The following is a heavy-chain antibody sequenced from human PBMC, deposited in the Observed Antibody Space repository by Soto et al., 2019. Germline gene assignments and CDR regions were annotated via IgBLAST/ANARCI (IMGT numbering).Heavy chain of an antibody. D-gene: IGHD1-26*01. J-gene: IGHJ6*02. V-gene: IGHV4-59*08. CDR1: GGSISSYY. Sequence: PSETLSLTCTVSGGSISSYYWTWIRQPPGKGLEWIGYINYSGITNYNPSLKSRVTISVDTSKNQFSLKMSSVTAADTAVYYCARRRVSRELRHYYYGMDVWGQGTTVTVSS. CDR2: INYSGIT. CDR3: ARRRVSRELRHYYYGMDV.